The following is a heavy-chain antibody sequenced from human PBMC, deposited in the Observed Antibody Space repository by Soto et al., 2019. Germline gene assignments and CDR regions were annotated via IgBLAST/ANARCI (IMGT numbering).Heavy chain of an antibody. J-gene: IGHJ5*02. D-gene: IGHD1-1*01. CDR3: ARFIPDHWRAFQWFDH. Sequence: KASETLSLTCTVSGGSISRYYWSWIRQPPGKGLEWIGYNSYRGGTTYNPSLRSRVSISVDTTKNKFSLELSSVTAADTAVYFCARFIPDHWRAFQWFDHWGQGTVVTVSS. V-gene: IGHV4-59*01. CDR1: GGSISRYY. CDR2: NSYRGGT.